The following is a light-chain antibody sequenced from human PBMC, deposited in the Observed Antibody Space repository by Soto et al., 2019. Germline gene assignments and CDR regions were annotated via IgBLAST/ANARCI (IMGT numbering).Light chain of an antibody. V-gene: IGKV3-15*01. Sequence: EIVITQSPATLSVSPGERATLSCRASQSVSSNLAWYQQKPGQAPRLLIYGASTRATGIPARFSGSGSGTEFTLTISSLQSEDFAVYYCQQYNNWPPWRFGQGTKVDIK. CDR1: QSVSSN. CDR2: GAS. J-gene: IGKJ1*01. CDR3: QQYNNWPPWR.